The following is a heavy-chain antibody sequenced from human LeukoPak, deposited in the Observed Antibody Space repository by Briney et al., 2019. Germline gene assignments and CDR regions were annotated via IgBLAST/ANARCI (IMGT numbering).Heavy chain of an antibody. Sequence: ASVKVSCKASGYTFTGYYMHWVRQAPGQGLEWMGWINPNSGGTNYAQKFQGRLTITRDTSISTAYMELSRLRSDDTAVYYCARVPLYYYDSSGYYYGLVGAFDIWGQGTMVTVSS. CDR2: INPNSGGT. J-gene: IGHJ3*02. V-gene: IGHV1-2*02. D-gene: IGHD3-22*01. CDR1: GYTFTGYY. CDR3: ARVPLYYYDSSGYYYGLVGAFDI.